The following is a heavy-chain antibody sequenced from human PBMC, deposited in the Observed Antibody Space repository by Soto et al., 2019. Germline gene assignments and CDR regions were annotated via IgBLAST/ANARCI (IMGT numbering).Heavy chain of an antibody. D-gene: IGHD3-10*01. CDR1: GGSISSGGYS. J-gene: IGHJ6*02. CDR2: MYHSGGS. V-gene: IGHV4-30-2*01. CDR3: ARGVKFDGWGNYGLDV. Sequence: SETLSLTCAVSGGSISSGGYSWSWIRQPPGKALEWIGYMYHSGGSHYNASLKSRVAISVDRSKNQFSLSLSSVIAADTAVYYCARGVKFDGWGNYGLDVWGQGTTVTVSS.